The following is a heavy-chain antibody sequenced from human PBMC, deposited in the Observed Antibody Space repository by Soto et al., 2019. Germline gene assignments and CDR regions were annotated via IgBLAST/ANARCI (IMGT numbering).Heavy chain of an antibody. Sequence: EVQLVESGGGLVKPGGSLRLSCAASGFTFSNAWMNWVRQAPGKGLEWVGRIKSKTDGGTTDYAAPVKGRFTISRDDSKNTLYLQMQSLKLEDTAVYYCPTGKRADTAMVYYYYGMDVWGQGTTVTV. V-gene: IGHV3-15*07. D-gene: IGHD5-18*01. CDR1: GFTFSNAW. J-gene: IGHJ6*02. CDR3: PTGKRADTAMVYYYYGMDV. CDR2: IKSKTDGGTT.